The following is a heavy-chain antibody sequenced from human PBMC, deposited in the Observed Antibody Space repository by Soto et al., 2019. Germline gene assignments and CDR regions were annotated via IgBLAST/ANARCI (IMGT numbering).Heavy chain of an antibody. CDR3: ASAVNRDRWEPTPYYYYGLDV. CDR2: VNHSGST. V-gene: IGHV4-34*02. CDR1: GGSFSDYY. D-gene: IGHD1-26*01. Sequence: QVQLQQWGAGLLQPSATLSLTCAVYGGSFSDYYWSWIRQPPAKGLEWSGEVNHSGSTKFNPSLQSRVTISIDTSKNQLSLNLTSVTAADTAVYYCASAVNRDRWEPTPYYYYGLDVWGQGTTVTVSS. J-gene: IGHJ6*02.